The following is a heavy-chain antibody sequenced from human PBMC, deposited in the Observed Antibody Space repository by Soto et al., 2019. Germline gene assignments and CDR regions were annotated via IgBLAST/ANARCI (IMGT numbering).Heavy chain of an antibody. D-gene: IGHD3-3*01. V-gene: IGHV3-30-3*01. CDR3: ARSGYYRDYGMDV. CDR2: ISYDGSNK. CDR1: GFTFSSYA. Sequence: PGGSLRLSCAASGFTFSSYAMHWVRQAPGKGLEWVAVISYDGSNKYYADSVKGRFTISRDNSKNTLYLQMNSLRAEDTAVYYCARSGYYRDYGMDVWGQGTTVTV. J-gene: IGHJ6*02.